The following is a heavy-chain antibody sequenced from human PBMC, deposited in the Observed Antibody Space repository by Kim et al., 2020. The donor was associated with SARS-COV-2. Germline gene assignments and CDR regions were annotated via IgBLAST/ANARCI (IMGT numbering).Heavy chain of an antibody. J-gene: IGHJ4*02. CDR3: ARAHLGSSGCD. D-gene: IGHD6-19*01. CDR1: GFTFSSFS. Sequence: GGSLRLSCAASGFTFSSFSMNWVRQAPGKGLEWVSSISSSSSYIYYADSVKGRFTISRDNAKNSLYLQMNSLRAEDTAVYYCARAHLGSSGCDWGQGTLVTVSS. V-gene: IGHV3-21*01. CDR2: ISSSSSYI.